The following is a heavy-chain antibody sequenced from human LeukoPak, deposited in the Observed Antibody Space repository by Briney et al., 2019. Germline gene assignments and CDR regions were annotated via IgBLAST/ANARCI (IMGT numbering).Heavy chain of an antibody. CDR2: INHSGST. CDR1: GGSFSGYY. J-gene: IGHJ5*02. CDR3: ARGGYFYGSGSYYNEYNWFDP. V-gene: IGHV4-34*01. Sequence: SETLSLTCAVYGGSFSGYYWSWIRQPPGKGLEWIGEINHSGSTNYNPSLTSRVTISVDTSKNQFSLKLSSVTAADTAVYYCARGGYFYGSGSYYNEYNWFDPWGQGTLVTVSS. D-gene: IGHD3-10*01.